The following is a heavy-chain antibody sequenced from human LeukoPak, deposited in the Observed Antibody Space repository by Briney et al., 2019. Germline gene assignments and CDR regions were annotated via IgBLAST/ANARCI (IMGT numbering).Heavy chain of an antibody. J-gene: IGHJ6*03. D-gene: IGHD1-26*01. Sequence: SVKVSCKASGGTFSSHAISWVRQAPGQGLEWMGGIIHIFGTANYAQKFQGRVTITADESTSTAYMELSSLRSEDTAVYYCARSVSGSYSDYYYYMDVWGKGTTVTVSS. V-gene: IGHV1-69*01. CDR3: ARSVSGSYSDYYYYMDV. CDR2: IIHIFGTA. CDR1: GGTFSSHA.